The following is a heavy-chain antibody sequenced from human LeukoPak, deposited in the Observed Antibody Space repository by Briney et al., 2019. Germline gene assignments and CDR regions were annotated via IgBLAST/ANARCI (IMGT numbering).Heavy chain of an antibody. Sequence: GESLQISCKGSGYSFATYWIAWVRQLPGKGLEWIGVIYPVDSDTRYSPSFQGQVTISVDKSTSTAYLQWSSLKASDTAMYYCARTNYYETSGWASGLSPFDMWGRGTMVTVSS. CDR3: ARTNYYETSGWASGLSPFDM. CDR1: GYSFATYW. D-gene: IGHD3-22*01. J-gene: IGHJ3*02. V-gene: IGHV5-51*01. CDR2: IYPVDSDT.